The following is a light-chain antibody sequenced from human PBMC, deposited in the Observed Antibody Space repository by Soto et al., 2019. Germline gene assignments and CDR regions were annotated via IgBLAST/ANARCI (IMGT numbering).Light chain of an antibody. J-gene: IGKJ1*01. CDR3: QKYDRAPRT. CDR2: TGS. Sequence: DIQMTPSPSSLSASIGDRVTITCRASQDISHHLAWFQQKPGKAPKILIFTGSYLQSGAPSRFSGSGYGTDFTLTISSLQPDDVATYYCQKYDRAPRTFGQGTEVEIK. V-gene: IGKV1-27*01. CDR1: QDISHH.